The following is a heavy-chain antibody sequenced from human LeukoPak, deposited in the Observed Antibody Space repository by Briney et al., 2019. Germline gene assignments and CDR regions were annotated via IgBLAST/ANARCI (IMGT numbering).Heavy chain of an antibody. J-gene: IGHJ4*02. D-gene: IGHD2-21*02. Sequence: GGSLRLSCAASGFAISDYSMNWVRQVPGKGLEWVSYISSSSNKVYYADSVKGRFTISRDNAKNSLFLQMNSLRADDTAVYYCARSFYCGGDCAISYFDYWGQGTLVTVSS. V-gene: IGHV3-48*01. CDR1: GFAISDYS. CDR3: ARSFYCGGDCAISYFDY. CDR2: ISSSSNKV.